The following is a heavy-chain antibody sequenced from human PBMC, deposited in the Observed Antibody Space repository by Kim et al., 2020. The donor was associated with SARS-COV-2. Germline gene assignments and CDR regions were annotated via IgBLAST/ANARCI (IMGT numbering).Heavy chain of an antibody. CDR1: GFSFSNYA. D-gene: IGHD1-26*01. J-gene: IGHJ4*02. Sequence: GGSLRLSCAASGFSFSNYAMSWVRQAPGKGLEWVSGISGSGGSTYYADSVKGRFTISRDSSKNTLYIQMKSLRAEDTAVYYCVLTRVGPGGYFDYWGQGTLVTVSS. CDR2: ISGSGGST. V-gene: IGHV3-23*01. CDR3: VLTRVGPGGYFDY.